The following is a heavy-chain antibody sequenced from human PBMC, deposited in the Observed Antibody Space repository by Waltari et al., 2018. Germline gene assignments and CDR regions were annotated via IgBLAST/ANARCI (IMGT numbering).Heavy chain of an antibody. CDR3: ATSNHDGSGISFDY. Sequence: EVRLVESGGGLAKPGGSLRLSCAASGFDFSKGWMSWVRQAPGKGLEWVGRIEANKDGGATNYAALVKGRFIISRDDSKNTLYLQLSSLTSEDTAVYFCATSNHDGSGISFDYWGQGTLVTVSS. V-gene: IGHV3-15*04. D-gene: IGHD3-10*01. J-gene: IGHJ4*02. CDR2: IEANKDGGAT. CDR1: GFDFSKGW.